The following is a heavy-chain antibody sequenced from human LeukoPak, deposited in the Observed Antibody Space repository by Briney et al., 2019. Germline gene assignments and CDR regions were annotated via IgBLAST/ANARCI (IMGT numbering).Heavy chain of an antibody. CDR3: ASAWHLGIVVVMLDS. J-gene: IGHJ4*02. V-gene: IGHV3-23*01. D-gene: IGHD3-22*01. Sequence: QPGGTLRLSCAASGFTFSSYGMSWVRQAPGKGLEWVSAISGSGGRTYYADSVKGRFTISRDNSKNTLYLQMNSLRVEDTAVYYCASAWHLGIVVVMLDSWGQGTLVTVSS. CDR1: GFTFSSYG. CDR2: ISGSGGRT.